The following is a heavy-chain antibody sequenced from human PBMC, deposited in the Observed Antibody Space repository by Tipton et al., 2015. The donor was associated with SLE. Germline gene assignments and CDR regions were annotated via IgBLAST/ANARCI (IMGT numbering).Heavy chain of an antibody. Sequence: TLSLTCAVSGESFNGYFWTWIRQPPGKGLEWIAEIIHSGVTSYNPSLRSRVTISVDMSKNQVSLKLSSVTAADTAVYYCARVAPTEVFDYWGQGTLVTDSS. V-gene: IGHV4-34*12. J-gene: IGHJ4*02. CDR3: ARVAPTEVFDY. CDR1: GESFNGYF. CDR2: IIHSGVT. D-gene: IGHD1-1*01.